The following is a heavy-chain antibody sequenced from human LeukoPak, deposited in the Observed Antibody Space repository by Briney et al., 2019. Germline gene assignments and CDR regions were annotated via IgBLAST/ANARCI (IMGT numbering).Heavy chain of an antibody. CDR2: IRYDGSNK. Sequence: PGGSLRLSCAASGFTFSSFGMHWVRQAPGKGLEWVAFIRYDGSNKYYADSVKSRCTISRDNSKNTLYLQMNSLRAEDTAVYYCAKDHPDWFDPWGQGTLVTVSS. CDR1: GFTFSSFG. J-gene: IGHJ5*02. CDR3: AKDHPDWFDP. V-gene: IGHV3-30*02.